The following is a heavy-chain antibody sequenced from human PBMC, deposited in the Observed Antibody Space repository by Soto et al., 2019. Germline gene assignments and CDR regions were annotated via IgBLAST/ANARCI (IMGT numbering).Heavy chain of an antibody. CDR2: ISSSSSYI. V-gene: IGHV3-21*01. CDR3: ARHLYNYYYYYMDV. Sequence: VQLVESGGGLVKPGGSLRLSCAASGFTFSSYSMNWVRQAPGKGLEWVSSISSSSSYIYYADSVKGRFTISRDNAENSLYLQMNSLRAEDTAVYYCARHLYNYYYYYMDVWGKGTTVTVSS. CDR1: GFTFSSYS. D-gene: IGHD2-2*02. J-gene: IGHJ6*03.